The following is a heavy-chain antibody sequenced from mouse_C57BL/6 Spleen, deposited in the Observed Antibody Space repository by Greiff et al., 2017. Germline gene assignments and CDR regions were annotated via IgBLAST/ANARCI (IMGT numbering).Heavy chain of an antibody. Sequence: VQLQQSGAELVRPGASVTLSCKASGYTFTDYEMHWVKQTPVHGLEWIGAIDPETGGTAYNQKFKGQAILTADKSSSTAYMELRSLTSEDSAVYYCTRGHFDYWGQGTTLTVSS. J-gene: IGHJ2*01. CDR1: GYTFTDYE. CDR3: TRGHFDY. CDR2: IDPETGGT. V-gene: IGHV1-15*01.